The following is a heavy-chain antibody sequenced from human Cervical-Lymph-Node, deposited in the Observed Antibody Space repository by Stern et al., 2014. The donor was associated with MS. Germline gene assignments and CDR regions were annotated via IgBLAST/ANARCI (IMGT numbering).Heavy chain of an antibody. Sequence: VQLVQSGAEVKKPGASVNVSCKASGYTFTHYHIHWVRQAPRQGLEWMAMINPSGGSTTYGQKFHGRLTVTRDTSTSTVYMELRSLRSDDTALYYCARDMVDADKWFDPWGQGTLVTVSS. V-gene: IGHV1-46*01. J-gene: IGHJ5*02. D-gene: IGHD2-15*01. CDR1: GYTFTHYH. CDR3: ARDMVDADKWFDP. CDR2: INPSGGST.